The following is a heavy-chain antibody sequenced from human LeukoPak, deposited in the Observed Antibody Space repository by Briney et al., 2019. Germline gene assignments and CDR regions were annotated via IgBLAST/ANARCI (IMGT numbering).Heavy chain of an antibody. CDR1: GFTVSSNY. D-gene: IGHD6-19*01. CDR2: ISSSSSYI. V-gene: IGHV3-21*01. CDR3: AREISGWYYFDY. Sequence: GGSLRLSCAASGFTVSSNYMSWVRQAPGKGLEWVSSISSSSSYIYYADSVKGRFTISRDNAKNSLYLQMNSLRAEDTAVYYCAREISGWYYFDYWGQGTLVTVSS. J-gene: IGHJ4*02.